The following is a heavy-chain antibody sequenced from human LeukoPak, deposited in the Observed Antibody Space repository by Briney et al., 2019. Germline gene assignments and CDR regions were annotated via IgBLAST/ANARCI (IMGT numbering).Heavy chain of an antibody. V-gene: IGHV3-48*01. CDR2: ISSSSSTI. D-gene: IGHD7-27*01. CDR1: GFTFSHYS. CDR3: ARHSAEKYTGAYGWAPPDDY. Sequence: GGSLRLSCAASGFTFSHYSMNWVRQAPGKGLEWVSYISSSSSTIYYPDSLKGRFTISRDNAKNSLYLQMNSLRTEDTAVYYCARHSAEKYTGAYGWAPPDDYWGQGTLVTVSS. J-gene: IGHJ4*02.